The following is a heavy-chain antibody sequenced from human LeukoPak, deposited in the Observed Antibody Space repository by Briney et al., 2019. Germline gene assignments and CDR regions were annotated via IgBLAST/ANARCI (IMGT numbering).Heavy chain of an antibody. J-gene: IGHJ6*02. D-gene: IGHD2/OR15-2a*01. Sequence: GESLKISCKGSGYSFTSYCIGWVRQMPGKGLEWMGIIYPGDSDTRYSPSFQGQVTISADKSISTAYLPWSSLKASDTAMYYCAREDGGLLLGYYGMDVWGQGTTVTVSS. V-gene: IGHV5-51*01. CDR1: GYSFTSYC. CDR2: IYPGDSDT. CDR3: AREDGGLLLGYYGMDV.